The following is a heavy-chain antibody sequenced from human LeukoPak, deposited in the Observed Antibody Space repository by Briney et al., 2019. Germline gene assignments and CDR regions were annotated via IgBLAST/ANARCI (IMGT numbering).Heavy chain of an antibody. D-gene: IGHD6-19*01. CDR2: IIPIFGTA. Sequence: ASVKVSCKASGGTLSSYAISWVRQAPGQGLEWMGGIIPIFGTANYAQKFQGRVTITADKSTSTAYMELSSLRSEDTAVYYCARSPLSPIAVAGTYYFDYWGQGTLVTVSS. V-gene: IGHV1-69*06. CDR3: ARSPLSPIAVAGTYYFDY. J-gene: IGHJ4*02. CDR1: GGTLSSYA.